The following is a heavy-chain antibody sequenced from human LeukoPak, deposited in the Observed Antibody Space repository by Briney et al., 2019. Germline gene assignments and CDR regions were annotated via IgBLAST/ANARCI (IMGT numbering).Heavy chain of an antibody. CDR2: ISYDGSNK. Sequence: PGRSLRLSCAASGFTFSSYAMHWVRQAPGKGLEWVAVISYDGSNKYYADSVKGRFTISRDNSKNTLYLQMNSLRAEDTAVYYCARGITTYYYYYMDVWGKGTTVIVSS. J-gene: IGHJ6*03. CDR3: ARGITTYYYYYMDV. CDR1: GFTFSSYA. V-gene: IGHV3-30*04. D-gene: IGHD1-1*01.